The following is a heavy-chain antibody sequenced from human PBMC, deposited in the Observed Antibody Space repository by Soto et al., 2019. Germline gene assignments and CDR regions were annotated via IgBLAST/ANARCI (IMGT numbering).Heavy chain of an antibody. J-gene: IGHJ4*02. V-gene: IGHV4-34*01. Sequence: PSETLSLTCAVFGGSFSGYYWSWVRQPPGKGLEWLGEINHSGTTKYNPSLKTRVTISVDTSKNQFSLKLTSVTAADTSVYYCASPSRFDSSGYYFDSWGQGTLVTVSS. D-gene: IGHD3-22*01. CDR2: INHSGTT. CDR1: GGSFSGYY. CDR3: ASPSRFDSSGYYFDS.